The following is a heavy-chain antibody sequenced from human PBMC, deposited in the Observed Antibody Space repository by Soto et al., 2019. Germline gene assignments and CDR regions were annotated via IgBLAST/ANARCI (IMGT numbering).Heavy chain of an antibody. CDR3: ARDRTWEFDY. D-gene: IGHD1-26*01. V-gene: IGHV1-3*01. CDR2: INAGNGNT. Sequence: ASVKVSCKASGYTFTSYGISWVRQAPGQGLEWMGWINAGNGNTKYSQKFQGRVTITRDTSASTAYMELSSLRSEDTAVYYCARDRTWEFDYWGQGTLVTVSS. J-gene: IGHJ4*02. CDR1: GYTFTSYG.